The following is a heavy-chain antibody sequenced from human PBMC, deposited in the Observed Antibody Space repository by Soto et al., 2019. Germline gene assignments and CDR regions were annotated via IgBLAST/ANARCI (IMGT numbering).Heavy chain of an antibody. D-gene: IGHD6-13*01. J-gene: IGHJ4*02. Sequence: QVQLVESGGGVGQPGRSLRLSCAASGSSFISYGIHWVRHVPGKGLEWVAVISYDGTYKHYADSVKGRFTFSRDNSKNTVYLQMNSLRAEDQAVYYCAKDRGYYSSSWPCYWGQGTLVTVYS. CDR1: GSSFISYG. CDR3: AKDRGYYSSSWPCY. CDR2: ISYDGTYK. V-gene: IGHV3-30*18.